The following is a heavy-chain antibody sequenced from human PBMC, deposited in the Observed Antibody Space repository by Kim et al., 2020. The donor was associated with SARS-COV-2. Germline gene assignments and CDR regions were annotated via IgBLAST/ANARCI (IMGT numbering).Heavy chain of an antibody. Sequence: TKYTQKFKGRVTITRDTSAREAYMGLSSLRSEDTAVYYCAAGYSSGWYVYWGQGTLVTVSS. J-gene: IGHJ4*02. CDR3: AAGYSSGWYVY. D-gene: IGHD6-19*01. V-gene: IGHV1-3*01. CDR2: T.